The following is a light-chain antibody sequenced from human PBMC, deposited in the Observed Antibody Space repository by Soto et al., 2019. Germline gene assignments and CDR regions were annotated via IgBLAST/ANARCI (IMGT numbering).Light chain of an antibody. CDR1: HGLSSN. CDR3: QQANGYPLT. J-gene: IGKJ4*01. CDR2: TTS. V-gene: IGKV1-9*01. Sequence: DIQVTQSPSFLSASVGDRITITCRASHGLSSNVGWYQLKPGRAPNLLIYTTSNLQSGVPSRFSGSGSGTEFTLTISSLQPEDSATYYCQQANGYPLTFGGGTKVEIK.